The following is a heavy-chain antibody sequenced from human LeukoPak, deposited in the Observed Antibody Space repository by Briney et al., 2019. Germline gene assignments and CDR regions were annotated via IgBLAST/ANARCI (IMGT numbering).Heavy chain of an antibody. V-gene: IGHV3-11*06. J-gene: IGHJ4*02. CDR3: ARGTGTTAYFDY. CDR2: ISSSSYT. Sequence: PGGSLRLSCAASGFTFSDYYMSWIRQAPGKGLEWVSYISSSSYTKYADSVEGRFTISRDNAKNSLYLQVNSLRAEDTAVYYCARGTGTTAYFDYWGQGTLVTVSS. D-gene: IGHD1-1*01. CDR1: GFTFSDYY.